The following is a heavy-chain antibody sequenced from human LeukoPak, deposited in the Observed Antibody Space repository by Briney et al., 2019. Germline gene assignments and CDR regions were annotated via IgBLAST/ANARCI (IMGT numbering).Heavy chain of an antibody. CDR1: GGSLSSYY. CDR2: IYTSGST. CDR3: ARGRHDYGAFDY. D-gene: IGHD4-17*01. V-gene: IGHV4-4*07. Sequence: SETLSLTCTVSGGSLSSYYWSWIRQPAGKGLEWIGRIYTSGSTNYNPSLKSRVTMSVDTSKNQFSLKLSSVTAADTAVYYCARGRHDYGAFDYWGQGTLVTVSS. J-gene: IGHJ4*02.